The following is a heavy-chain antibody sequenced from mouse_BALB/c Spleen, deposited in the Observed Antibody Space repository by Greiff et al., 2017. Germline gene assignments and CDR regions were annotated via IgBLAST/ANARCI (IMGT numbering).Heavy chain of an antibody. CDR1: GFTFSSFG. V-gene: IGHV5-17*02. Sequence: EVKVVESGGGLVQPGGSRKLSCAASGFTFSSFGMHWVRQAPEKGLEWVAYISSGSSTIYYADTVKGRFTISRDNPKNTLFLQMTSLRSEDTAMYYCARSHYYGPSWFAYWGQGTLVTVSA. CDR3: ARSHYYGPSWFAY. J-gene: IGHJ3*01. CDR2: ISSGSSTI. D-gene: IGHD1-2*01.